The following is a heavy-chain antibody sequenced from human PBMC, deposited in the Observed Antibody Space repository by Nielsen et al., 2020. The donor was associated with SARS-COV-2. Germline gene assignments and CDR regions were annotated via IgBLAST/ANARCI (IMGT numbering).Heavy chain of an antibody. V-gene: IGHV3-23*01. CDR3: ANDFGDCGSSTCRPK. D-gene: IGHD2-2*01. J-gene: IGHJ4*02. CDR1: GSTFNTYA. Sequence: GESLNISCASSGSTFNTYAMSWIRQAPGKGLEWTSAISGGGTNSFYADSVKGRFTISRANSNHTLYLQLTNLRAEDTAVYYCANDFGDCGSSTCRPKWGQGSRITVSS. CDR2: ISGGGTNS.